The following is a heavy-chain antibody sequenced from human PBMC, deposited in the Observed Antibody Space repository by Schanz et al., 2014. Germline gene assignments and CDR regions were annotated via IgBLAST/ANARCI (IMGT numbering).Heavy chain of an antibody. CDR1: GYTFSNDD. V-gene: IGHV1-8*01. CDR2: MQPDSGKT. Sequence: QVQLVQSGAEVKKPGTSVKVSCKTSGYTFSNDDINWVRQAIGQGPEWMGWMQPDSGKTHYAEKFQGRVAMTRDVSISTAYMELSSLRSEDTAVYYCARAPTAYCSDTSCLGTPFDYWGQGTLVTVSS. J-gene: IGHJ4*02. D-gene: IGHD2-2*01. CDR3: ARAPTAYCSDTSCLGTPFDY.